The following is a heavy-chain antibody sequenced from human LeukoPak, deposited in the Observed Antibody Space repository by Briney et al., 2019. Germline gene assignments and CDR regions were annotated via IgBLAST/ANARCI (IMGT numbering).Heavy chain of an antibody. CDR3: ATDGAGFDT. CDR1: GFTFNDYY. Sequence: GGSLRLSCAASGFTFNDYYMSWIRQAPGKGLEWLSYINIGGTNTHYADSVKGRFTISSDNAKKSLYLEMNNLRAEDTAVYYCATDGAGFDTWGQGVLVTVSS. V-gene: IGHV3-11*01. CDR2: INIGGTNT. J-gene: IGHJ5*02.